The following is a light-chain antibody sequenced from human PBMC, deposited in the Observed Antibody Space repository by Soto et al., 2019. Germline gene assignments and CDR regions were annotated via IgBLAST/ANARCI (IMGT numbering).Light chain of an antibody. V-gene: IGKV1-9*01. J-gene: IGKJ5*01. CDR2: AAS. Sequence: GEIVPIRCRASQVISTSLAWYQVKPGKAPKLLIYAASTLESGVPSRFSATVSGTEFSLTITSLQPEDFATYYCQQYENLPTFGQGTRLEIK. CDR3: QQYENLPT. CDR1: QVISTS.